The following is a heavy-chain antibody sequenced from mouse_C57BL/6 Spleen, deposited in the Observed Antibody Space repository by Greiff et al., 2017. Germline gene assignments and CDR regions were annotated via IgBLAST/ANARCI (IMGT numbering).Heavy chain of an antibody. J-gene: IGHJ2*01. CDR2: INPYNGGT. Sequence: VQLQQSGPVLVKPGASVKMSCKASGYTFTDYYMNWVKQSHGKSLEWIGVINPYNGGTSYNQKFKGKATLTVDKSSSTAYMELNSLTSEDSAVYYCAREDGVTTYFDYWGQGTTLTVSS. V-gene: IGHV1-19*01. D-gene: IGHD2-2*01. CDR1: GYTFTDYY. CDR3: AREDGVTTYFDY.